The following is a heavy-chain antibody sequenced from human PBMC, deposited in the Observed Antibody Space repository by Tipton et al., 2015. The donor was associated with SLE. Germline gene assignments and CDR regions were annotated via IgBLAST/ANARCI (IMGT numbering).Heavy chain of an antibody. CDR2: ISSNGGST. Sequence: SLRLSCAASGITLRTYAMHWVRQVPGKGLEYVSGISSNGGSTDYAKSVKGRFTISRDNSNNTLYLRMGSLRSEDMGVYYCARRAHQEFCESTSCYSGDYLDSWGQGTLVTVSS. D-gene: IGHD2-2*01. V-gene: IGHV3-64*01. CDR1: GITLRTYA. CDR3: ARRAHQEFCESTSCYSGDYLDS. J-gene: IGHJ4*02.